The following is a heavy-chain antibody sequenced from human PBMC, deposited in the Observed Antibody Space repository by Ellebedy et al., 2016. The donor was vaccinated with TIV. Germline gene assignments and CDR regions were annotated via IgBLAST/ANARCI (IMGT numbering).Heavy chain of an antibody. CDR3: AKRQAYGDYEYAFDI. J-gene: IGHJ3*02. V-gene: IGHV4-34*01. D-gene: IGHD4-17*01. CDR1: GGSFSGYF. CDR2: INHSGNT. Sequence: MPSETLSLTCAVYGGSFSGYFWNWIRQFPGKGLEWIGEINHSGNTYYNPSLKSRVTISVDKSKNQFSLKLSSVTAADTAVYYCAKRQAYGDYEYAFDIWGQGTMVTVSS.